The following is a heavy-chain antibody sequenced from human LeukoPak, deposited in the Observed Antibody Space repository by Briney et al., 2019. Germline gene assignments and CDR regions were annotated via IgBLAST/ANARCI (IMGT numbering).Heavy chain of an antibody. CDR3: SRWYYYDTSGYYWFLNWFDP. CDR2: IKSKTDGGTT. J-gene: IGHJ5*02. V-gene: IGHV3-15*01. CDR1: GFTFSNAW. D-gene: IGHD3-22*01. Sequence: PGGSLRLSCAAPGFTFSNAWMSWVRQAPGKGLEWVGRIKSKTDGGTTDYAAPLKGRFTISRDDSKNTLYLQMNSLETEDTAVYYCSRWYYYDTSGYYWFLNWFDPWGQGTLVTVSS.